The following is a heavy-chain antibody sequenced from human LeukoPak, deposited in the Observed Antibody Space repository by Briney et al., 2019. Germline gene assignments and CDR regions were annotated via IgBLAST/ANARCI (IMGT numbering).Heavy chain of an antibody. CDR2: IYYSGST. J-gene: IGHJ2*01. CDR3: ARSVVTLYWYFDL. V-gene: IGHV4-59*01. CDR1: GGSISGYY. Sequence: SETLSLTCTVSGGSISGYYYNWLRQPPGKGLEWIGYIYYSGSTNYNPSLKSRVTISLDTSKNQFSLKLSSVTTADTAVYYCARSVVTLYWYFDLWGQGTLVTVSS. D-gene: IGHD4-23*01.